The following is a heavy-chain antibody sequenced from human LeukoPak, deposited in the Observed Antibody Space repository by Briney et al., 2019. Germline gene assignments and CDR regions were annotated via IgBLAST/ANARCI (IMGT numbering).Heavy chain of an antibody. CDR3: ARQEDHDYFDYYFDY. D-gene: IGHD4-17*01. CDR1: GGSINYYY. Sequence: SETLSLPCTVSGGSINYYYWSWIRPPPGKGLEWIGFINYSGSTNYSPSLKSRVSISVDTSKNQFSLKLSSVTAADTAVYYCARQEDHDYFDYYFDYWGQGTLVTVSS. J-gene: IGHJ4*02. CDR2: INYSGST. V-gene: IGHV4-59*08.